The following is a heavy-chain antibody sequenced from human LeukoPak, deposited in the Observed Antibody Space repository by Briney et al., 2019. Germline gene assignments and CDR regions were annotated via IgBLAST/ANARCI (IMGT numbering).Heavy chain of an antibody. CDR1: GYSFNTYW. CDR3: ARRQGCSSTSCPPDY. D-gene: IGHD2-2*01. Sequence: PGESLKISCRGSGYSFNTYWIGWVRQMPGKGLEWMGIIYPGDSDTRYSLSFQGQVTMSADKSINTAYLQWSSLKASDTAMYYCARRQGCSSTSCPPDYWGQGTLATVSS. CDR2: IYPGDSDT. V-gene: IGHV5-51*01. J-gene: IGHJ4*02.